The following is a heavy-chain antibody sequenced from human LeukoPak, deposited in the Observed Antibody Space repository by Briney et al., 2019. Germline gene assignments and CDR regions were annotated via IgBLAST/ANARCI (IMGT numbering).Heavy chain of an antibody. J-gene: IGHJ4*02. CDR1: GFTFSSYA. V-gene: IGHV3-7*03. CDR2: IKQDGSEK. D-gene: IGHD3-10*01. Sequence: GGSLRLSCAASGFTFSSYAMSWVRQAPGKGLEWVANIKQDGSEKYYVDSVEGRFTISRDNAKNSLYLQMNSLRAEDTAVYYCARDKAYYGSGSYLDYWGQGTLVTVSS. CDR3: ARDKAYYGSGSYLDY.